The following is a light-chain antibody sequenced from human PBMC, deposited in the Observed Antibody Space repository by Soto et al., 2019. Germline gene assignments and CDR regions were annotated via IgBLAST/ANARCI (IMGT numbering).Light chain of an antibody. CDR1: SSDVGGYNY. Sequence: QSVLTQPPSASGSPGQSVTISCTGTSSDVGGYNYVSWYQQHPGKAPKLMIYEVSKRPSGVPDRFSGSKSGNTASLTVSGLQAEDEAEYYCSSYAGSNNYVFGTGTKLTV. V-gene: IGLV2-8*01. J-gene: IGLJ1*01. CDR3: SSYAGSNNYV. CDR2: EVS.